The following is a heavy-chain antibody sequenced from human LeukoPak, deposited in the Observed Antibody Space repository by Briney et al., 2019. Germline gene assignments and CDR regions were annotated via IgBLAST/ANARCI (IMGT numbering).Heavy chain of an antibody. J-gene: IGHJ4*02. CDR2: INTNTGNP. D-gene: IGHD6-13*01. CDR3: ARDLSGAAGHFDF. Sequence: ASVEVSCKASGYTLTNYAMNWVRQAPGQGLEWVGRINTNTGNPTYAQGFTGRFVFSLDTSVSTAYLQISSLKAEDTAVYYCARDLSGAAGHFDFWGQGTLVTVSS. CDR1: GYTLTNYA. V-gene: IGHV7-4-1*02.